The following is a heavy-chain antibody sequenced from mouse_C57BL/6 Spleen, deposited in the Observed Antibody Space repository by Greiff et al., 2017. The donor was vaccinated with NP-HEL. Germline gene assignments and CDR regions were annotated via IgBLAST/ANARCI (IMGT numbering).Heavy chain of an antibody. CDR1: GFTFSSYG. Sequence: EVQVVESGGDLVKPGGSLKLSCAASGFTFSSYGMSWVRQTPDKRLEWVATISSGGSYTYYPDSVKGRFTISRDNAKNTLYLQMSSLKSEDTAMYYCARHNPNWDGFAYWGQGTTLTVSS. D-gene: IGHD4-1*01. CDR2: ISSGGSYT. V-gene: IGHV5-6*01. J-gene: IGHJ2*01. CDR3: ARHNPNWDGFAY.